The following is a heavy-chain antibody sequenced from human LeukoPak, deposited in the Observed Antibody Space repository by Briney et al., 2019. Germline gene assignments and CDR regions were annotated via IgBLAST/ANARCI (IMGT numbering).Heavy chain of an antibody. CDR3: ARHLVSSGTYYFAFDI. CDR1: GGSISSYY. CDR2: IYYSGST. Sequence: PSETLSLTCTVSGGSISSYYWSWIRQPPGKGLEWIGFIYYSGSTNYNPSLKSRVTISVDTSKNQFSLKLSSVTAADTAVYYCARHLVSSGTYYFAFDIWGQGTKITVSS. D-gene: IGHD3-10*01. V-gene: IGHV4-59*08. J-gene: IGHJ3*02.